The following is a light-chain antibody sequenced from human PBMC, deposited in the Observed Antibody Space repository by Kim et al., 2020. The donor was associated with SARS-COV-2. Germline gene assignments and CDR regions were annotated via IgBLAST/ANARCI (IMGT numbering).Light chain of an antibody. CDR2: GKN. V-gene: IGLV3-19*01. Sequence: SSELTQDPAVSVALGQTVRITCQGDSLRSYYASWYQQKPGQAPVLVIYGKNNRTSGIPARFSGSSSGNTASLTITGAQAEDEADYYCNSRDSSGNHLVFGGGTQLTVL. J-gene: IGLJ3*02. CDR3: NSRDSSGNHLV. CDR1: SLRSYY.